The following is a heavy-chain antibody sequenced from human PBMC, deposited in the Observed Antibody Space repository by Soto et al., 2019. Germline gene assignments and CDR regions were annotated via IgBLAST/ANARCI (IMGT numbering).Heavy chain of an antibody. D-gene: IGHD3-10*01. CDR3: ARAQRDGYWFDP. J-gene: IGHJ5*02. V-gene: IGHV4-30-2*01. CDR2: TYYTGGA. CDR1: GDAISSGGYS. Sequence: QVQLQESGSGLVKPSQTLSLTCTVSGDAISSGGYSWNWIRQPPGKGLEWIGYTYYTGGASYNPSLKSRVTISVDTSKTQFSLKMTSMTAADTATYYCARAQRDGYWFDPWGQGTLVTVSS.